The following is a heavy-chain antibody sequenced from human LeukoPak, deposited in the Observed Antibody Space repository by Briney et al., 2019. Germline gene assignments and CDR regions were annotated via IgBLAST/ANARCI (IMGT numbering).Heavy chain of an antibody. CDR2: IKQDGSEK. CDR1: GFSFTSYW. V-gene: IGHV3-7*01. Sequence: PGGSLRLSCVASGFSFTSYWMTWVRQVPGKGLEWVANIKQDGSEKYYVDSVKGRFTISRDNGKKSLYLQMNNLRAEDTAVYYWVRDGVDYGDTGGQGPLVTVSP. J-gene: IGHJ4*02. D-gene: IGHD4-17*01. CDR3: VRDGVDYGDT.